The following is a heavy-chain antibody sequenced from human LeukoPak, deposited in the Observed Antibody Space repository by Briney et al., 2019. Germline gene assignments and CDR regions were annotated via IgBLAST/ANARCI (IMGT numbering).Heavy chain of an antibody. CDR1: GGSISSSSYY. CDR2: IYYSGST. J-gene: IGHJ5*02. CDR3: ARGGSWFDP. Sequence: SETLSLTCTVSGGSISSSSYYWGWIRQPPGKGLEWIGTIYYSGSTYYNPSLKSRVTISVDTSKNQFSLRLSSVTAADTAVYYCARGGSWFDPWGQGTLVTVSS. D-gene: IGHD3-10*01. V-gene: IGHV4-39*07.